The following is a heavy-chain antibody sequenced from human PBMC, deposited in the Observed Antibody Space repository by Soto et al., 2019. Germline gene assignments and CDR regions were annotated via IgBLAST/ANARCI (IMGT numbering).Heavy chain of an antibody. CDR2: ISAYNGNT. J-gene: IGHJ4*02. CDR1: GYTFTSYG. V-gene: IGHV1-18*01. D-gene: IGHD4-17*01. CDR3: ARDRGGRGATVTTSIDY. Sequence: QVQLVQSGAEVKKPGASVKVSCKASGYTFTSYGISWVRQAPGQGLEWMGWISAYNGNTNYAQKLQGRVTMTTDTSTSTAYMELRSLRSDVTAVYYGARDRGGRGATVTTSIDYWGQGTLVTVSS.